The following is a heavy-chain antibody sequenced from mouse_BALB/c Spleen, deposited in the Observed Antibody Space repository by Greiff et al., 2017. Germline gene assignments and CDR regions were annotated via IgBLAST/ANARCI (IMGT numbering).Heavy chain of an antibody. Sequence: EVMLVESGGGLVQPGGSLRLSCATSGFTFTDYYMSWVRQPPGKALEWLGFIRNKANGYTTEYSASVKGRFTISRDNSQSILYLQMNTLRAEDSATYYCARDTDLAYWGQGTLVTVSA. J-gene: IGHJ3*01. V-gene: IGHV7-3*02. CDR3: ARDTDLAY. CDR2: IRNKANGYTT. CDR1: GFTFTDYY.